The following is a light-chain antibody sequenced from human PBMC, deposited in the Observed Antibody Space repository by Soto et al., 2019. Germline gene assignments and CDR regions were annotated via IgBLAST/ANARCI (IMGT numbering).Light chain of an antibody. V-gene: IGKV1-39*01. J-gene: IGKJ4*01. CDR1: QSISSY. CDR3: QQSYSTPLT. Sequence: DIKMTQSPSSLSASVGDRVTITCRASQSISSYLNWYQQKPGKAPKLLIYAASSLQSGVPSRFSGSGSGTDFTLTISSLQPEDVATYYCQQSYSTPLTFGGGTKVDIK. CDR2: AAS.